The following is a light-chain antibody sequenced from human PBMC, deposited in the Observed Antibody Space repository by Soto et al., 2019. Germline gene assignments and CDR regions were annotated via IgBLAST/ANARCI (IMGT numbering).Light chain of an antibody. J-gene: IGKJ2*01. CDR3: QQSHIAPYT. Sequence: DLQMTQSPSSLSAAVGDRVTITCRASQSIARFLNWYQQKPGEVPKLLIFGASYLRSGVPSRFSGSGSGTHFALTITSLQPDDFATYFCQQSHIAPYTFGQGTNL. V-gene: IGKV1-39*01. CDR2: GAS. CDR1: QSIARF.